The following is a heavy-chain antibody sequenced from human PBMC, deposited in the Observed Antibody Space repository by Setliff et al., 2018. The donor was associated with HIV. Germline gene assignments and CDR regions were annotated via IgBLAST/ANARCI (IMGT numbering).Heavy chain of an antibody. Sequence: SETLSLTCTVSGGSISSDGHYWSWIRQHPGKGLEWIGYISYSGSTYYNPSLKSRVTISVDTSKNQFSLKLSSVTAADTAVYYFARDQTNDAFDIWGQGTMVTVSS. CDR1: GGSISSDGHY. V-gene: IGHV4-31*03. J-gene: IGHJ3*02. CDR3: ARDQTNDAFDI. CDR2: ISYSGST.